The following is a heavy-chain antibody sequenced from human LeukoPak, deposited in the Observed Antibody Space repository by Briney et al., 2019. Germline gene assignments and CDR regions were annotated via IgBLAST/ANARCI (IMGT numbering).Heavy chain of an antibody. D-gene: IGHD3-10*01. V-gene: IGHV3-48*03. Sequence: PGGSLRLSCAASGFTFSSYEMNWVRQAPGKGLEWVSYISSGSTIYDADSVKGRFTISRDNAKNSLYLQMNSLRAEDTAVYYCAREIFGSGSYPDFWGQGTLVTVSS. J-gene: IGHJ4*02. CDR2: ISSGSTI. CDR1: GFTFSSYE. CDR3: AREIFGSGSYPDF.